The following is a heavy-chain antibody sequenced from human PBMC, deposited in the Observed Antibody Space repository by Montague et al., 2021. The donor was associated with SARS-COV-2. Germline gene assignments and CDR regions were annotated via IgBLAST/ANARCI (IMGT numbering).Heavy chain of an antibody. D-gene: IGHD3-10*01. V-gene: IGHV4-59*08. CDR3: ARQRRGAMVRGVIIPLWYFDD. Sequence: SETLSLTCTVSGGSISSYYWSWIRQPPGRGLEWIGYIYYSGSTNYNPSLKSRVTISVDTSKNQFSLKLSSVTAADTAVYYCARQRRGAMVRGVIIPLWYFDDWGQGTLVTVSS. CDR1: GGSISSYY. J-gene: IGHJ4*02. CDR2: IYYSGST.